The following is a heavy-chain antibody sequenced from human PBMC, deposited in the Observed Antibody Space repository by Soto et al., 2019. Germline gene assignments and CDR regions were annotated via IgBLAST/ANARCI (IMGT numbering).Heavy chain of an antibody. V-gene: IGHV3-11*01. CDR3: ARDLGYVVVVAATGMDV. D-gene: IGHD2-15*01. CDR2: ISSSGSTI. J-gene: IGHJ6*02. CDR1: GFTFSDYY. Sequence: GGSLRLSCAASGFTFSDYYMSWIRQAPGKGLEWVSYISSSGSTIYYADSVKGRFTISRDNAKNSLYLQMNSLRAEDTAVYYCARDLGYVVVVAATGMDVWGHGTTVTVSS.